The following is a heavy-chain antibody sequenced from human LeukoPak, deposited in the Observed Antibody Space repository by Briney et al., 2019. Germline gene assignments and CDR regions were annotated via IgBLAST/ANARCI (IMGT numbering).Heavy chain of an antibody. Sequence: PGGSLRLSCAASGFTFSSYEMNWVRRAPGKGLEWVSYISSGSSTIYYADSVKGRFIISRDNAKNSLYLQMNSLRAEDTAVYYCARGLGMGALGAFDIWGQGTMVTVSS. CDR3: ARGLGMGALGAFDI. V-gene: IGHV3-48*03. D-gene: IGHD1-26*01. CDR2: ISSGSSTI. CDR1: GFTFSSYE. J-gene: IGHJ3*02.